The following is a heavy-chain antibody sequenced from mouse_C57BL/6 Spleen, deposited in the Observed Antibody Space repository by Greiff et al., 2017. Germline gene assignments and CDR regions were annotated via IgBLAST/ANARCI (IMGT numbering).Heavy chain of an antibody. J-gene: IGHJ1*03. V-gene: IGHV5-4*01. D-gene: IGHD2-14*01. CDR1: GFTFSSYA. Sequence: EVQVVESGGGLVKPGGSLKLSCAASGFTFSSYAMSWVRQTPEKRLEWVATISDGGSYTYYPDNVKGRFTISRDNAKNNLYLQMSHLKSEDTAMYYCAREGVLYWYFDVWGTGTTVTVSS. CDR2: ISDGGSYT. CDR3: AREGVLYWYFDV.